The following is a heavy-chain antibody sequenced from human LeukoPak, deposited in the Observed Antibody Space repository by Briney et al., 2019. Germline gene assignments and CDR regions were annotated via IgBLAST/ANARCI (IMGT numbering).Heavy chain of an antibody. J-gene: IGHJ4*02. D-gene: IGHD6-13*01. CDR2: IYTSGST. CDR1: GGSISSGSYY. Sequence: SETLSLTCTVSGGSISSGSYYWSWIRQPAGKGLEWIGRIYTSGSTNYNPSLKSRVTMSVDTSKNQFSLKLSSVTAADTAVYYCARELYSSSWHVTDWGQGTLVTVSS. CDR3: ARELYSSSWHVTD. V-gene: IGHV4-61*02.